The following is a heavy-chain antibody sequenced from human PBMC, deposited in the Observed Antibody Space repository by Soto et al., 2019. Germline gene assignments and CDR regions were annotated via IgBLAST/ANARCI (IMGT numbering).Heavy chain of an antibody. CDR1: GFTFSSYG. CDR2: ISYDGSKK. J-gene: IGHJ3*02. D-gene: IGHD5-18*01. CDR3: VKDQSLIQLGLDPEAFDI. Sequence: QVQLVESGGGVVQPGRSLRLSCAAYGFTFSSYGMHWVRQAPGKGLEWVAVISYDGSKKYYGDSVKGRFTISRDNSKKTLYLQMNSLRAADTAVYYCVKDQSLIQLGLDPEAFDIWGQGTMVTVSS. V-gene: IGHV3-30*18.